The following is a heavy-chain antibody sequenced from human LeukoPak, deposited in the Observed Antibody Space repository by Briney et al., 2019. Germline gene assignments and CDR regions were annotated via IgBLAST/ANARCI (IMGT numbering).Heavy chain of an antibody. J-gene: IGHJ4*02. V-gene: IGHV1-2*02. CDR3: ARGTRARGTCDNCYSSSLDS. CDR2: INPNSGGT. CDR1: GYTFTGYY. D-gene: IGHD2-15*01. Sequence: ASVKVSCKASGYTFTGYYMHWVRQAPGQGLEWMGWINPNSGGTNYAQKFQGRVTMTRDTSISTAYMELSRLRSDDTAVYYCARGTRARGTCDNCYSSSLDSWGQGTLLTVSS.